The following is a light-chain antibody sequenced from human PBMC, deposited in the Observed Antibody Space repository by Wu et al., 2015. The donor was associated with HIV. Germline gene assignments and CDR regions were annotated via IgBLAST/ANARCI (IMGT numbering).Light chain of an antibody. CDR1: QDVGKY. Sequence: EVVLTQSPGTLSLSPGERATLSCRASQDVGKYVAWYQQKPGQAPRLLISGASSRATGIPDRFRGSGSGTDFTLTISSLEPEDLGVYYCQQYDTSPFTFGPGTKVDIK. J-gene: IGKJ3*01. V-gene: IGKV3-20*01. CDR3: QQYDTSPFT. CDR2: GAS.